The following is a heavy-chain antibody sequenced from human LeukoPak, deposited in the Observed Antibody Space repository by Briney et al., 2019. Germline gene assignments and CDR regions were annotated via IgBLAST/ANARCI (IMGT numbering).Heavy chain of an antibody. CDR1: GGSISSGSYY. CDR2: IYTSGSI. J-gene: IGHJ3*02. Sequence: SETLSLTCTVSGGSISSGSYYWSWLRQPAGKGLEWIVRIYTSGSINYNPSLKSRVTISVDTSKNQFSLKLSSVTAADTAVYYCASPDLVGGDAFDIWGQGTMVTVSS. V-gene: IGHV4-61*02. D-gene: IGHD2-8*02. CDR3: ASPDLVGGDAFDI.